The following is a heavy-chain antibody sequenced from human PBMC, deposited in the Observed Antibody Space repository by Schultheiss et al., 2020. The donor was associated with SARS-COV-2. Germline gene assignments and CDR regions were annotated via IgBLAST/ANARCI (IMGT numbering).Heavy chain of an antibody. CDR3: AEGRYGDYGEY. D-gene: IGHD4-17*01. J-gene: IGHJ4*02. CDR1: GYTFTNFP. V-gene: IGHV1-69*10. CDR2: IIPILGIA. Sequence: SVKVSCKASGYTFTNFPIYWVRQAPGQGLEWMGGIIPILGIANYAQKFQGRVTITADKSTSTAYMELSSLRSEDTAVYYCAEGRYGDYGEYWGQGTLVTVSS.